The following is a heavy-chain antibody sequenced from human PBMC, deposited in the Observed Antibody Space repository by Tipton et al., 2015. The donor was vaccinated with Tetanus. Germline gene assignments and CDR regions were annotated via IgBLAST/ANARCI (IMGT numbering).Heavy chain of an antibody. CDR2: VYYNGNT. CDR3: AREVPAAWPLAS. CDR1: GGSISGSY. J-gene: IGHJ5*02. V-gene: IGHV4-59*01. D-gene: IGHD2-2*01. Sequence: LRLSCTVSGGSISGSYWNWIRQPPGKGLEWIGYVYYNGNTHYNPALKSQVTISVDTSKNQFSLKLSSVTAADTAIYYCAREVPAAWPLASWGQGPLFPASS.